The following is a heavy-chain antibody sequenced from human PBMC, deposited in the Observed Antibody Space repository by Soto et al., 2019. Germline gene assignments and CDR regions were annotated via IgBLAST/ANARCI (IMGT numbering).Heavy chain of an antibody. CDR1: GYAFTTYG. CDR2: ISAHNGNT. CDR3: ERGRYGDY. J-gene: IGHJ4*02. V-gene: IGHV1-18*01. D-gene: IGHD1-1*01. Sequence: QVHLVQSGAEVKKPGASVKVSCKGSGYAFTTYGITWVRQAPGQGLEWMGWISAHNGNTNYAQKLQGRVTVTRDTSTSTVYMELRSLRSEDTAVYYCERGRYGDYWGQGALVTVSS.